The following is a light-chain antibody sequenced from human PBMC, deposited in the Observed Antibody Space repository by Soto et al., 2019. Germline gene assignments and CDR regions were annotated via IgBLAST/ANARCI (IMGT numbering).Light chain of an antibody. CDR2: EVS. Sequence: QSALTQPASVSGSPGQSITIACTGTNSDVGSYNLVSWYQQHPGEAPKLIISEVSNRPSGISYRFSGSKSGNTASLTISGLQADDEADYYCSSYTASSTLVFGGGTKVTVL. V-gene: IGLV2-14*01. CDR1: NSDVGSYNL. J-gene: IGLJ2*01. CDR3: SSYTASSTLV.